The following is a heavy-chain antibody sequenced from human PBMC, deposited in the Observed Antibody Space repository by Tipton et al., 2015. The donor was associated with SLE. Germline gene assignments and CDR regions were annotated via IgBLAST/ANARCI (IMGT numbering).Heavy chain of an antibody. D-gene: IGHD1-26*01. Sequence: LRLSCAVYGGSFSGYYWSWIRQPPGKGLEWIGEINHSGSTNYNPSLKSRVTISVDTSKNQFSLKLSSVTAADTAVYYCARGPGILAAFDIWGQGTMVTVSS. CDR3: ARGPGILAAFDI. J-gene: IGHJ3*02. CDR1: GGSFSGYY. CDR2: INHSGST. V-gene: IGHV4-34*01.